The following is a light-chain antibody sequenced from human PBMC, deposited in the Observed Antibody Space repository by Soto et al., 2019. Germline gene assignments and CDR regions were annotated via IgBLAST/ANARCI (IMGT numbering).Light chain of an antibody. CDR2: XFS. CDR3: SSYTSSSTL. Sequence: LTQPASVSGSPGQSITISCTGTSSDVGSYNYVSWYQQHPGKAPKLMIXXFSVRPSGISSRFSGSKSGNTASLTISGLQTEDEADYYCSSYTSSSTLFGTGTKVTVL. CDR1: SSDVGSYNY. J-gene: IGLJ1*01. V-gene: IGLV2-14*03.